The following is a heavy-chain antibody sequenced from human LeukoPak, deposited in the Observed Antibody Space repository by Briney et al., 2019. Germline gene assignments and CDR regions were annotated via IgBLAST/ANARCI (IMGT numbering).Heavy chain of an antibody. CDR3: ARDAGSGWSSFDY. D-gene: IGHD6-19*01. Sequence: SQTLSLTCAVSGDSVSSNSAAWNWIRQSPSRGLEWLGRTYYRSKWYNDYAVSMKSRITINPDTSKDQFSLQLNSVTPEDTAVYYCARDAGSGWSSFDYWGQGTLVTVSS. CDR2: TYYRSKWYN. J-gene: IGHJ4*02. V-gene: IGHV6-1*01. CDR1: GDSVSSNSAA.